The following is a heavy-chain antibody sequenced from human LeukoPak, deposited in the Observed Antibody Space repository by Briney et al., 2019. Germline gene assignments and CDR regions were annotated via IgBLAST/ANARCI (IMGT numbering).Heavy chain of an antibody. Sequence: GGSLRLSCAASGFTFSSYGMHWVRQAPGKGLEWVAVIWYDGSNKYYADSVKGRFTISRDNSKNTLYLQMNSLITEDTAVYYCTATPWGGGSGFDFWGQGTLVTVSS. CDR2: IWYDGSNK. CDR1: GFTFSSYG. V-gene: IGHV3-33*01. D-gene: IGHD6-19*01. J-gene: IGHJ4*02. CDR3: TATPWGGGSGFDF.